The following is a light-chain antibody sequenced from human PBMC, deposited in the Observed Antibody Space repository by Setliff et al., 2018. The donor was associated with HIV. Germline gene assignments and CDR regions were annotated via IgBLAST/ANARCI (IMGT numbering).Light chain of an antibody. CDR2: ADN. CDR3: AAWDDSLNGRGV. V-gene: IGLV1-44*01. CDR1: TSNIGTNN. Sequence: SALTQPPSASGTPGQRVTISCSGSTSNIGTNNVSWYQHLPGTAPKLLIYADNQRPPGVPDRFSDSKSGTSASLAISGLQSEDEADYYCAAWDDSLNGRGVFGTGTKVTVL. J-gene: IGLJ1*01.